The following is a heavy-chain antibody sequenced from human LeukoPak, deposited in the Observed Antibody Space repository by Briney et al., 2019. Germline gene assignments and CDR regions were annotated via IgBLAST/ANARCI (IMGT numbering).Heavy chain of an antibody. CDR3: ARSWTRGYSGYDSYGFDY. V-gene: IGHV1-69*05. CDR1: GGTFSSYS. Sequence: SVKVSCKGSGGTFSSYSISWVRQAPGQGLEWMGGIIPAFGTAHYAQKFQGRVTFTTDESTTTAYMELSSLRSEDTAVYYCARSWTRGYSGYDSYGFDYWGQGTLVTVSS. J-gene: IGHJ4*02. D-gene: IGHD5-12*01. CDR2: IIPAFGTA.